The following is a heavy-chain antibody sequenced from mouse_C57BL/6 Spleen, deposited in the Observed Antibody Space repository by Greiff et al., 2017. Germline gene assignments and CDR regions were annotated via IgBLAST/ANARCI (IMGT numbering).Heavy chain of an antibody. CDR3: ARAYGYDGYAMDY. D-gene: IGHD2-2*01. Sequence: VKLQQPGAELVMPGASVKLSCKASGYTFPPSWLPWVQQRRGQGIEWIGEIDPSDSYTNYNQKFKGKSTLTVDKSSSTAYMQLSSLTSEDSAVYYCARAYGYDGYAMDYWGQGTSVTVSS. J-gene: IGHJ4*01. V-gene: IGHV1-69*01. CDR1: GYTFPPSW. CDR2: IDPSDSYT.